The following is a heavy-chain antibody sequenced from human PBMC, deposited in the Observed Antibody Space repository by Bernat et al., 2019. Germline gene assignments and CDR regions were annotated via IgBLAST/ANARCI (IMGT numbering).Heavy chain of an antibody. CDR2: INSDGSST. CDR3: GRDHPDLFDS. Sequence: EVQLVESGGGLVQPGGSLRLSCAASGFSITGYWMHWVRQAPGEGLVWVSRINSDGSSTGYADSVKGRFTISRDNAKNTLYLQMNSLRADDTAVYYCGRDHPDLFDSWGQGTLVTVSS. CDR1: GFSITGYW. V-gene: IGHV3-74*01. J-gene: IGHJ4*02.